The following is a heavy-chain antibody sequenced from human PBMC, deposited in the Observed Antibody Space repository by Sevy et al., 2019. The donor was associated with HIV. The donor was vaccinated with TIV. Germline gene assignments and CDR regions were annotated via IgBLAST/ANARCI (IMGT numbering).Heavy chain of an antibody. D-gene: IGHD3-16*01. CDR1: GFTFSANW. CDR3: AHETFGRFES. Sequence: GGSLRLSCAASGFTFSANWMNWVRQAPGKGLEWVANIKADGSDTHYVDSVEDRFTISRDNAKNLLFLQMNSLRVEDTAVYYCAHETFGRFESWGQGTLVTVSS. V-gene: IGHV3-7*01. CDR2: IKADGSDT. J-gene: IGHJ4*02.